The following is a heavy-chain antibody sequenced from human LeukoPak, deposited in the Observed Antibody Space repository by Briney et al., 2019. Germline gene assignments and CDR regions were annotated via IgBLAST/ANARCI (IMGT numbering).Heavy chain of an antibody. Sequence: GRSLRLSCAASGFTFTTYGFHWVRQAPGKGLEWVAVIWSHGNEESYVDSVKGRFTVSRDNSKNTLYLQMNSLTAEDTAVYYCARSGTQHGSDYWGPGTLVTVSS. J-gene: IGHJ4*02. CDR3: ARSGTQHGSDY. CDR2: IWSHGNEE. V-gene: IGHV3-33*01. CDR1: GFTFTTYG. D-gene: IGHD1-26*01.